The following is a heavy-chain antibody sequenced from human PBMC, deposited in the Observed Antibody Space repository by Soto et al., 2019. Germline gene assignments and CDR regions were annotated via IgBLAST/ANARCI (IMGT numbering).Heavy chain of an antibody. CDR2: ISTYSGDT. CDR3: ARHHGPTTSENWFDT. Sequence: QVHLVQSGVEVKTPGASVKVSCQASGYTFFTYDISWVRQAPGQGLEWMGWISTYSGDTKYAQKFQGRVTMTTDTSPTTAYLELRSLRSADTAVYYCARHHGPTTSENWFDTWGQGTLVTVSS. J-gene: IGHJ5*02. V-gene: IGHV1-18*01. D-gene: IGHD5-12*01. CDR1: GYTFFTYD.